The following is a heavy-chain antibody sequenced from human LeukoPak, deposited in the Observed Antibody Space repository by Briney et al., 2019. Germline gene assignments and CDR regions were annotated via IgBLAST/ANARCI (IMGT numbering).Heavy chain of an antibody. CDR1: GFTFSSYG. D-gene: IGHD3-9*01. Sequence: SLRLSCAASGFTFSSYGMHWVRQAPVKGLEWVAVISYDGSNKYYADSVKGRFTISRDNSKNTLYLQMNSLRAEDTAVYYCAKETKYYDILTGYSHWGQGTLVTVSS. CDR3: AKETKYYDILTGYSH. V-gene: IGHV3-30*18. CDR2: ISYDGSNK. J-gene: IGHJ4*02.